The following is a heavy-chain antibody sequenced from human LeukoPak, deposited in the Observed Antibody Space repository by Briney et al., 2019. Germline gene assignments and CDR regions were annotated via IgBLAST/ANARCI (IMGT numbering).Heavy chain of an antibody. CDR3: ATGPPGYFDY. CDR1: GYTLTELS. V-gene: IGHV1-24*01. CDR2: FDPEDGET. J-gene: IGHJ4*02. D-gene: IGHD1-14*01. Sequence: ASVTVSFKVSGYTLTELSMHWVRQAPGKGLEWMGGFDPEDGETIYAQKFQGRVTMTEDTSTDTAYMELSSLRSEDTAVYYCATGPPGYFDYWGQGTLVTVSS.